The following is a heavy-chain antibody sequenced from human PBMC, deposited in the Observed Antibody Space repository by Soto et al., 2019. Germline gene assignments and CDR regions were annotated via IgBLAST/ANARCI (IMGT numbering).Heavy chain of an antibody. V-gene: IGHV3-30-3*01. CDR3: ARDYSSTWRETDD. CDR1: GFTFSRFA. J-gene: IGHJ4*02. CDR2: ISNDGSKK. D-gene: IGHD6-13*01. Sequence: SLRLSCAASGFTFSRFAMHWVRQAPGKGLEWVAVISNDGSKKYYADSVKGRLTVSRDNSRNTLYLQMNSLRVEDTAVYFCARDYSSTWRETDDWGQGTLVTVSS.